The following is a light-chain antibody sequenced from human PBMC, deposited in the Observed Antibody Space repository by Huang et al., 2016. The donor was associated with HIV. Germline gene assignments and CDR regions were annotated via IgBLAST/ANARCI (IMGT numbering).Light chain of an antibody. J-gene: IGKJ4*01. V-gene: IGKV3-15*01. CDR2: GAS. CDR3: QQYDNWPPLT. Sequence: IMMTQSPTTLSVSPGDRATLSCRASHSVGSNLAWYQHKPGQAPRLLIYGASARATCIPSRCSGTGSGTEFTLTIRSVQSEDFALYYCQQYDNWPPLTFGGGTKVEIK. CDR1: HSVGSN.